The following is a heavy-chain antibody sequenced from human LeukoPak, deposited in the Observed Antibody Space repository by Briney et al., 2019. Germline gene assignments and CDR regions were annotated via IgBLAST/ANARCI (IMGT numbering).Heavy chain of an antibody. J-gene: IGHJ4*02. Sequence: GGSLRLSCAASGFIFSSFGIHWVRQAPGKGLEWVSYISSSSSSMYYADSVKGRFTMSRDNAKNSVYLQLNSLRAEDTAVYYCARDGGYPDYWGQGTLVTVSS. V-gene: IGHV3-48*01. CDR3: ARDGGYPDY. CDR1: GFIFSSFG. CDR2: ISSSSSSM. D-gene: IGHD1-26*01.